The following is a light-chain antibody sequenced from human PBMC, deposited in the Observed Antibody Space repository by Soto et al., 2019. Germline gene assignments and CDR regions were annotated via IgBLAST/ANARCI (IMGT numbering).Light chain of an antibody. J-gene: IGKJ3*01. CDR2: WAS. CDR1: QSVLYSSNNKNY. Sequence: DIVMTQSPDSLAVSLGERATINCKSSQSVLYSSNNKNYLVWYQQKPGQPPKLLIYWASTRESGVPDRFSGSGSGTDFTLTISSLQAEDVAVYSCQQCYSTPFTFGPGTKVDIK. CDR3: QQCYSTPFT. V-gene: IGKV4-1*01.